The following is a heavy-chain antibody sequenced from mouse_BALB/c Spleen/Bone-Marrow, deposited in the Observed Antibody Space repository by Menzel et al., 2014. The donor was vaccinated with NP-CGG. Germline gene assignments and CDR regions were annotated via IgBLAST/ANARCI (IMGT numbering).Heavy chain of an antibody. CDR3: ATGDCGAWFAC. V-gene: IGHV5-9-3*01. CDR2: ISSGGYYS. Sequence: EVQGVESGGDLVKPGGSLKLSCAASGFTFSNYDMSWGRQTPEKRLEWVATISSGGYYSYYPDSVKGRFTISRDNAKNTLYLQMSSLRSEDTAMYYCATGDCGAWFACWGQGTLVTVSA. J-gene: IGHJ3*01. CDR1: GFTFSNYD.